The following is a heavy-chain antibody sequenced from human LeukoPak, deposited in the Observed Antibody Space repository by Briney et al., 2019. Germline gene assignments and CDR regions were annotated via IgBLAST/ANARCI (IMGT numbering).Heavy chain of an antibody. J-gene: IGHJ6*02. CDR3: ARDQDDSSGYYPPGYYYYGMDV. V-gene: IGHV3-21*01. D-gene: IGHD3-22*01. CDR2: ISSSMSYI. CDR1: GFTFSSYS. Sequence: GGSLRLSCAAAGFTFSSYSMNWVRQAPGKGLEWVSSISSSMSYIYYADSVKGRFTISRDNAKKSLYLQMNSLRAEDTAVYYCARDQDDSSGYYPPGYYYYGMDVWGQGTTVTVSS.